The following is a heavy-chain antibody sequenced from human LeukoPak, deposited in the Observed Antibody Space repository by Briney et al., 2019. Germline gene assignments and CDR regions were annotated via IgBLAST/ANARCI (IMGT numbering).Heavy chain of an antibody. CDR1: GFTVSSNY. CDR3: ASYNSRDAFNI. Sequence: GGSLRLSCAASGFTVSSNYMSWVRQAPGKGLEWVGLIRNKLDGGTTDYVAPVKGRFTISRDDSKNTLYLQMNSLKSEDTALYYCASYNSRDAFNIWGQGTMVTVSS. CDR2: IRNKLDGGTT. J-gene: IGHJ3*02. D-gene: IGHD2/OR15-2a*01. V-gene: IGHV3-15*01.